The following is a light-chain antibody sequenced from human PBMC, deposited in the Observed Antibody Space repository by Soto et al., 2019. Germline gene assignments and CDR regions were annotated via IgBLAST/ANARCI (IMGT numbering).Light chain of an antibody. Sequence: EIVLTQSPGTLSLSPGERATLSCRASKRVSSSYLAWYQQKPGQAPGLRIYGASSRATGIPDRFSGSGSGTDFTLTISRLEPEDFAVYYCQQYGSSPWTFGQGTKVEIK. CDR3: QQYGSSPWT. J-gene: IGKJ1*01. CDR2: GAS. CDR1: KRVSSSY. V-gene: IGKV3-20*01.